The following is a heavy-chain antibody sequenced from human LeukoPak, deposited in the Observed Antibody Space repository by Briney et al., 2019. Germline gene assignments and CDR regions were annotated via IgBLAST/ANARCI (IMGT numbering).Heavy chain of an antibody. CDR1: GFTFSSYG. CDR3: AKALREGDWGAFDI. Sequence: GGSLRLSCAASGFTFSSYGMHWVRQAPGKGLEWVAFIQYDGSNKYYADSVKGRFTISRDNSKNTLYLQMNSLRAEDMALYYCAKALREGDWGAFDIWGQGTMVTVSS. J-gene: IGHJ3*02. CDR2: IQYDGSNK. D-gene: IGHD2-21*02. V-gene: IGHV3-30*02.